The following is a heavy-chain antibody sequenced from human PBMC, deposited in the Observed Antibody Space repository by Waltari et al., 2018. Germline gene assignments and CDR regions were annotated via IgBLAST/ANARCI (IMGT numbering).Heavy chain of an antibody. CDR1: GGPLSSSSYY. J-gene: IGHJ4*02. D-gene: IGHD6-19*01. Sequence: QMQLQESGPGLVKPSETLSLTCPVSGGPLSSSSYYWGWHRQPPGKGLGWIGSIYYSGSTYYNPSLKSRVTISVDTSKNQFSLKLSSVTAADTAVYYCARLLWQWLTFDYWGQGTLVTVSS. CDR2: IYYSGST. V-gene: IGHV4-39*07. CDR3: ARLLWQWLTFDY.